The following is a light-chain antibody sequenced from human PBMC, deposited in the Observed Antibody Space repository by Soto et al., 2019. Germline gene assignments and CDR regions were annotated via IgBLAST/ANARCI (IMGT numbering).Light chain of an antibody. CDR1: SSDIGIYKY. V-gene: IGLV2-14*01. CDR3: SSYTTSSTRV. Sequence: QSVLTQPASVSGSPGQSIAISCTGSSSDIGIYKYVSWYQQHPGTVPKLIIYEVTNRPSGVSNRFSGSKSGNTASLTISGLQAEDEADYYCSSYTTSSTRVFGPGTKLTVL. J-gene: IGLJ1*01. CDR2: EVT.